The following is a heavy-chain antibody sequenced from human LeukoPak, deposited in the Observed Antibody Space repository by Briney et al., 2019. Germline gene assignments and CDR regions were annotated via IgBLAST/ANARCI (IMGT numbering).Heavy chain of an antibody. CDR2: MNPNSGDT. D-gene: IGHD6-19*01. Sequence: ASVKVSCKAAGYTFAAYYMHWVRQAPGQRLEWMGWMNPNSGDTNYAQKFQGRVTMTRDTSMNTAYMELSSLTADDTALSYCASISAVAATANDYWGQGDLVTVSS. J-gene: IGHJ4*02. CDR3: ASISAVAATANDY. CDR1: GYTFAAYY. V-gene: IGHV1-2*02.